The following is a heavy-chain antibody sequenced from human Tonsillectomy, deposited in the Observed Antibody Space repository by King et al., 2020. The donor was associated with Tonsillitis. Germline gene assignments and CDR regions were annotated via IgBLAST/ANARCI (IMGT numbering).Heavy chain of an antibody. CDR3: TTTDYGGRDY. D-gene: IGHD4-23*01. Sequence: QLVQSGGGLVKPGGSLRLSCAASGFTFSNAWMSWVRQAPGKGLEWVGRIKSKSDGGTTDYAAPVKGRFTISRDDSKDTLSLQMNSLKTEDTAVYYCTTTDYGGRDYWGQGTLVTVSS. CDR1: GFTFSNAW. J-gene: IGHJ4*02. CDR2: IKSKSDGGTT. V-gene: IGHV3-15*01.